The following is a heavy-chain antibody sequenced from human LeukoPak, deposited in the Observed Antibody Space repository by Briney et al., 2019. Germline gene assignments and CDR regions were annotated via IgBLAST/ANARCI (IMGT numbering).Heavy chain of an antibody. CDR1: GFTFSSYE. V-gene: IGHV3-48*03. J-gene: IGHJ4*02. CDR3: ARAVRAHPPADF. CDR2: ISSSGSTI. D-gene: IGHD3-3*01. Sequence: PGGSLRLSCAASGFTFSSYEMNWVRQAPGKGLEWVSYISSSGSTIYYADSVKGRSSISRDNAKNTLYLHLNSLRAEDTGVYYCARAVRAHPPADFWGQGTLVTVSS.